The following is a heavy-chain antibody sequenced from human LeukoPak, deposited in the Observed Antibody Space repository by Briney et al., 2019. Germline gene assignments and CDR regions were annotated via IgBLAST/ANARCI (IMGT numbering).Heavy chain of an antibody. V-gene: IGHV4-39*01. CDR2: IYYNGGT. CDR3: ASDRLYYDFWSGSTHGWFDP. J-gene: IGHJ5*02. CDR1: GGSISSSSYY. Sequence: SETLSLTCTVSGGSISSSSYYWGWIRQPPGKGLEWIGSIYYNGGTYYNPSLKSRVTISVDTSKNQFSLKLSSVTAADTAVYYCASDRLYYDFWSGSTHGWFDPWGQGTLVTVSS. D-gene: IGHD3-3*01.